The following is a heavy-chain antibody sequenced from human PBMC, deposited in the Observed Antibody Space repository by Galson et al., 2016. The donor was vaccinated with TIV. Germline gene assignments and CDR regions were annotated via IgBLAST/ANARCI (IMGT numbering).Heavy chain of an antibody. D-gene: IGHD3-22*01. CDR3: ATVAWFPGLSLDN. J-gene: IGHJ4*02. Sequence: SVKVSCKVSGDSLSELVMHWVRQAPGEGLEWMGGFDPEVGKTIYAQKLEGRVNMTADTSTDTAYMELGSLRLEDTAIYYCATVAWFPGLSLDNWGQGTLVIVSS. CDR2: FDPEVGKT. V-gene: IGHV1-24*01. CDR1: GDSLSELV.